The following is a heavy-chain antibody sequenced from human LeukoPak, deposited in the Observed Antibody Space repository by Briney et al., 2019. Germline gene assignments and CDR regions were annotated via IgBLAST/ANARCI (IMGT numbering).Heavy chain of an antibody. D-gene: IGHD6-13*01. CDR2: INTNTGNP. V-gene: IGHV7-4-1*02. J-gene: IGHJ5*02. CDR3: ARGSSVGRPFSSSWYELNWFDP. CDR1: GGTFSSYA. Sequence: GASVKVSCKASGGTFSSYAISWVRQAPGQGLEWMGWINTNTGNPTYAQGFTGRFVFSLDTSVSTAYLQISSLKAEDTAVYYCARGSSVGRPFSSSWYELNWFDPWGQGTLVTVSS.